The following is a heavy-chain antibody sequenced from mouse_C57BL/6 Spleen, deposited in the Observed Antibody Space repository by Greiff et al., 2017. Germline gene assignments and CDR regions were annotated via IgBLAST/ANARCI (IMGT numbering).Heavy chain of an antibody. CDR3: ARPSVVAHFDY. D-gene: IGHD1-1*01. V-gene: IGHV5-17*01. J-gene: IGHJ2*01. CDR1: GFTFSDYG. Sequence: EVKLMESGGGLVKPGGSLKLSCAASGFTFSDYGMHWVRQAPEKGLEWVAYISSGSSTIYYADTVKGRFTISRDNARNTLFLQMTRLRYEDTAMYYSARPSVVAHFDYWGQGTTLTVSS. CDR2: ISSGSSTI.